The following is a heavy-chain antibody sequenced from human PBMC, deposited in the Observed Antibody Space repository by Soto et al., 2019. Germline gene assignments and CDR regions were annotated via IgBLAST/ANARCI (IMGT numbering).Heavy chain of an antibody. CDR1: GGSVSSGSYY. V-gene: IGHV4-61*01. J-gene: IGHJ6*02. CDR2: IYYSGST. D-gene: IGHD3-10*01. Sequence: PSETLSLTCTVSGGSVSSGSYYWSWIRQPPGKGLEWIGYIYYSGSTNYNPSLKSRVTISVDTSKNQFSLKLSSVTAADTAVYYCARDRGGIWFGELLDYYYGMDVWGQGTTVTV. CDR3: ARDRGGIWFGELLDYYYGMDV.